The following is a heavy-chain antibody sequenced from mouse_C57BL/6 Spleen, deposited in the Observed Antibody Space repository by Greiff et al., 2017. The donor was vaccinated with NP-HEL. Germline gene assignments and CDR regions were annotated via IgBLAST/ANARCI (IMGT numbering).Heavy chain of an antibody. V-gene: IGHV1-66*01. CDR2: IYPGSGNT. CDR3: AREDGNYPYYYAMDY. CDR1: GYSFTSYY. J-gene: IGHJ4*01. Sequence: QLQQSGPELVKPGASVKISCKASGYSFTSYYIHWVKQRPGQGLEWIGWIYPGSGNTKYNEKFKGKATLTADTSSSTAYMQLSSLTSEDSAVYYCAREDGNYPYYYAMDYWGQGTSVTVSS. D-gene: IGHD2-1*01.